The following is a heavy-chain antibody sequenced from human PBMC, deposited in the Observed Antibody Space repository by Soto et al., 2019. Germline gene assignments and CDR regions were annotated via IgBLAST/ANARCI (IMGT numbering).Heavy chain of an antibody. J-gene: IGHJ4*02. V-gene: IGHV3-23*01. CDR1: GFTFSTYA. Sequence: QPGGSLRLSCAASGFTFSTYAMSWVRQAPGKGLEWVSAISDSGGRTYYVDSVKGRSTISRDNSKNTLYLQMNSLRAEDTAVYFCAKELVNSGWTYFDYWGQGTLVTVSS. CDR2: ISDSGGRT. D-gene: IGHD6-19*01. CDR3: AKELVNSGWTYFDY.